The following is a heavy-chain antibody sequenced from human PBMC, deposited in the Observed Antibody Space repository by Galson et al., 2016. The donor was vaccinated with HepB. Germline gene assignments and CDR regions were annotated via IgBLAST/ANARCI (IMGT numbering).Heavy chain of an antibody. J-gene: IGHJ3*02. CDR2: INPGNHNT. CDR1: GYSVSEYT. Sequence: SVKVSCKASGYSVSEYTMNWMRQAPGQRLEWMGWINPGNHNTKYSQNFRGRVTFSRDTSANTAYMTLSSLTSEDTAVYYCARGLTWTSRTTWGSLDDAFDIWGQGTMVSVSS. V-gene: IGHV1-3*01. D-gene: IGHD3-16*01. CDR3: ARGLTWTSRTTWGSLDDAFDI.